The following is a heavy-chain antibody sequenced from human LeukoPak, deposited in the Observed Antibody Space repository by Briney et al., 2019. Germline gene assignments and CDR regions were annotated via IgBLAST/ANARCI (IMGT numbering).Heavy chain of an antibody. D-gene: IGHD2-2*01. CDR3: ARGPPYCSSTSCYTDY. CDR2: ISPDNGNT. V-gene: IGHV1-3*01. CDR1: GYTFTDYA. Sequence: ASVKVSCKASGYTFTDYALHWVRQAPGQRLEWMGWISPDNGNTRYSQKFQGRVTITRNTSISTAYMELSSLRSEDTAVYYCARGPPYCSSTSCYTDYWGQGTLVTVSS. J-gene: IGHJ4*02.